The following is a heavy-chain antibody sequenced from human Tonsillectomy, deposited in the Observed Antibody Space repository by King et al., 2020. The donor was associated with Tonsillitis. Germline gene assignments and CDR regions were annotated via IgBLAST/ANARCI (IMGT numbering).Heavy chain of an antibody. V-gene: IGHV1-2*02. D-gene: IGHD1-20*01. Sequence: VQLVESGAEVKKPGASVKVSCKASGYTFTGYYMHWVRQAPGQGLEWMGWINPKSGGTNYAQKFQGRVTMTRDTSISTAYMELGRRRSDDTAVYYCARGDNWNPDYWGQGTLVTVSS. CDR2: INPKSGGT. CDR3: ARGDNWNPDY. CDR1: GYTFTGYY. J-gene: IGHJ4*02.